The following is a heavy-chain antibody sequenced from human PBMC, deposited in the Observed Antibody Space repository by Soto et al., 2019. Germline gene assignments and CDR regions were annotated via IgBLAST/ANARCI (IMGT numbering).Heavy chain of an antibody. CDR2: ISYDGSNK. V-gene: IGHV3-30-3*01. Sequence: GGSLRLSCAASGFTFSSYAMHWVRQAPGKGLEWVAVISYDGSNKYYAGSVKGRFTLSRDNSKNTLYLQMNSLRAEDTAVYYCARDYARTMAGTYGMDVWGQGTTVTVSS. CDR1: GFTFSSYA. D-gene: IGHD1-7*01. CDR3: ARDYARTMAGTYGMDV. J-gene: IGHJ6*02.